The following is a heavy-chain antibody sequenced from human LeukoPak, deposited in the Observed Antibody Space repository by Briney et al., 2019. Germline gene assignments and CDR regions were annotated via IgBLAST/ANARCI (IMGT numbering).Heavy chain of an antibody. CDR3: AREIGYYDFWSGYSPYFDY. Sequence: ASVKVSCKASGYTFTSYGISWVRQAPGQGLEWMGWISADNGNTNYAQKLQGRVTMTTDTSTSTDYMEMRSLRSDDTAVYYCAREIGYYDFWSGYSPYFDYWGQGPLVTVSS. CDR2: ISADNGNT. V-gene: IGHV1-18*01. CDR1: GYTFTSYG. J-gene: IGHJ4*02. D-gene: IGHD3-3*01.